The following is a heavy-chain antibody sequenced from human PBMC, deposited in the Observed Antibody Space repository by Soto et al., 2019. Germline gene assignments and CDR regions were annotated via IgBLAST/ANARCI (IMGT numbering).Heavy chain of an antibody. CDR3: TKEKSVMYSGYDAFDT. Sequence: PGGSLRLSCEASGFIFSDHAMSWVRQAPGKGLEWVSAISGNGIATYYADSVKGRFTISRDNSKNTLYLQMNSLRAEDTAVYYCTKEKSVMYSGYDAFDTWGRGTMVTVSS. J-gene: IGHJ3*02. CDR1: GFIFSDHA. CDR2: ISGNGIAT. D-gene: IGHD5-12*01. V-gene: IGHV3-23*01.